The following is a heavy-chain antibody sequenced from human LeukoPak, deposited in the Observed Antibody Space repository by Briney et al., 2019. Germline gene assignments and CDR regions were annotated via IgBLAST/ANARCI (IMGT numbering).Heavy chain of an antibody. CDR1: GFTFSSYT. J-gene: IGHJ4*02. CDR3: AKHYDISGYYPY. D-gene: IGHD3-22*01. CDR2: ITTSDGNT. Sequence: GSLRLSCAASGFTFSSYTMSWVRQAPGRGLEWVSTITTSDGNTYYADSVKGRFTISRDNSKNTLSLQMSSLRADDTAIYYCAKHYDISGYYPYWGQGTLVTVSS. V-gene: IGHV3-23*01.